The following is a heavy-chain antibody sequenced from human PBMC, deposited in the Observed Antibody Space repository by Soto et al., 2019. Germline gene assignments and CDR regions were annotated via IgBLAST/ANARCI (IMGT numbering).Heavy chain of an antibody. D-gene: IGHD3-22*01. J-gene: IGHJ4*02. CDR2: IIPIFGTA. CDR1: GGTFSSYA. V-gene: IGHV1-69*12. CDR3: ARHSGYSSGYYYSHDPFDY. Sequence: QVQLVQSGAEVKKPGSSVKVSCKASGGTFSSYAISWVRQAPGQGLEWMGGIIPIFGTANYAQKFQGRVTITADESTSTAYMELSSLRSEDTAVYYCARHSGYSSGYYYSHDPFDYWGQGTLVTVSS.